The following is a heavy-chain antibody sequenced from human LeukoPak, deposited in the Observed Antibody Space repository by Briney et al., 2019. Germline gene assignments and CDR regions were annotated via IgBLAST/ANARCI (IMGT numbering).Heavy chain of an antibody. CDR2: ISGSDGNT. V-gene: IGHV3-23*01. J-gene: IGHJ4*02. CDR3: ANTGNSRGAY. D-gene: IGHD2/OR15-2a*01. CDR1: GFTFSSYA. Sequence: PEGSLRLSCGAPGFTFSSYAMSWVGQAPGKGPKWVSAISGSDGNTYYADSVKGRFTISRDDSKNTLYLQLNSLRAEDTDLYFCANTGNSRGAYWGQGTLVTVSS.